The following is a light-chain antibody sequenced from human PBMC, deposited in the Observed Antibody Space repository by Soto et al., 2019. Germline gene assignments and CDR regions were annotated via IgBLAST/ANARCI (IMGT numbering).Light chain of an antibody. Sequence: QSVLTQPASVSWSPGQSITISCTGTSSDVGTFNLVSWYQHHSGKAPKLIIFEVTKRPSGVSTRFSASKSGNTASLTISGLQAEDEADYFCCSFAGSSTLIFGGGTQLTVL. CDR3: CSFAGSSTLI. CDR1: SSDVGTFNL. J-gene: IGLJ2*01. V-gene: IGLV2-23*02. CDR2: EVT.